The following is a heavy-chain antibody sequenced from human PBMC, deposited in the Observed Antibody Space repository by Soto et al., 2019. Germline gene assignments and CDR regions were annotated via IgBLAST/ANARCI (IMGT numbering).Heavy chain of an antibody. CDR1: GYTFISYG. D-gene: IGHD5-12*01. V-gene: IGHV1-18*01. CDR2: ISPYNGNT. Sequence: HVQLVQSGAEVKKPGASLKVSCKASGYTFISYGVSWVRQAPGQGLEWLGWISPYNGNTNYAQKFQGRITMTTDTATSTVYMYLGCMRTDDTAVYYCAREQTQWLTYAFDIWGQGTMVVVPS. J-gene: IGHJ3*02. CDR3: AREQTQWLTYAFDI.